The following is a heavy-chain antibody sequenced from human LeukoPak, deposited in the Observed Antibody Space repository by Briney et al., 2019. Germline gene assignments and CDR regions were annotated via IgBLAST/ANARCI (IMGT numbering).Heavy chain of an antibody. CDR1: GGSFRGYY. V-gene: IGHV4-34*01. CDR2: INHSGST. Sequence: SETLSLTCAVYGGSFRGYYWSWIRQPPGKGLEWIGEINHSGSTNYNPSLKSRVAISLDTSKNQFSLKLSPVTAADTAVYYCARGAWFGEFVDYWGQGTLVTVSS. J-gene: IGHJ4*02. D-gene: IGHD3-10*01. CDR3: ARGAWFGEFVDY.